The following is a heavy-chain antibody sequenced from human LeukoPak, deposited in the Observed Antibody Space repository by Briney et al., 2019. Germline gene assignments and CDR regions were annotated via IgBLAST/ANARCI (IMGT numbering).Heavy chain of an antibody. CDR3: AREQGLNYGGNSGGY. CDR1: GFTFSSYS. Sequence: GGSLRLSCAAFGFTFSSYSMNWVRQAPGKGLEWVSSISSSSSYIYYADSVKGRFTISRDNAKNSLYLQMNSLRAEDTAVYYCAREQGLNYGGNSGGYWGQGTLVTVSS. J-gene: IGHJ4*02. D-gene: IGHD4-23*01. CDR2: ISSSSSYI. V-gene: IGHV3-21*01.